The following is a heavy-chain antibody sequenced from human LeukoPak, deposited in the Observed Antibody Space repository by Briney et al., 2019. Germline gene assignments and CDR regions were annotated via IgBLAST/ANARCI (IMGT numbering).Heavy chain of an antibody. CDR1: GFTFDDYG. D-gene: IGHD4-11*01. CDR2: INWNGAST. V-gene: IGHV3-20*04. CDR3: ARDDYSNPLWDY. Sequence: GGSLRLSCAASGFTFDDYGMSWVRQAPGKGLDWFSGINWNGASTGYADSVKGRFTISRDNAKNSLYLQMNSLRAEDTALYYCARDDYSNPLWDYWGQGTLVTVSS. J-gene: IGHJ4*02.